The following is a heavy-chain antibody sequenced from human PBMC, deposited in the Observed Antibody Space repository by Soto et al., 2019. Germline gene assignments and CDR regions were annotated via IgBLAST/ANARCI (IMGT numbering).Heavy chain of an antibody. CDR1: GFTFKNYD. V-gene: IGHV3-23*01. D-gene: IGHD3-10*01. J-gene: IGHJ4*02. CDR3: AKNRQFRSYYESAGHYDN. CDR2: ISGSGGVT. Sequence: EVELLESGGGLVQPGGSLRLSCVASGFTFKNYDMRWIRQAPGKGLEWVSGISGSGGVTYYADSVTGRFTISRDNSKNTLYLPMNSLRAEDTAIYYCAKNRQFRSYYESAGHYDNWGQGTLVTVSS.